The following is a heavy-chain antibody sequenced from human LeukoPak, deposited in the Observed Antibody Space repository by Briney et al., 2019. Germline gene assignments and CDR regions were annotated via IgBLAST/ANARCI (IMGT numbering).Heavy chain of an antibody. CDR2: IYYSGST. D-gene: IGHD4-17*01. CDR3: ARHLDYGDYAYYYYGMDV. J-gene: IGHJ6*02. Sequence: ETSETLSLTCTVSGGSISSYYWSWIRQPPGKGLEWIGYIYYSGSTNYNPSLKSRVTISVDTSKNQFSLKLSSVTAADTAVYYCARHLDYGDYAYYYYGMDVWGQGTTVTVSS. V-gene: IGHV4-59*08. CDR1: GGSISSYY.